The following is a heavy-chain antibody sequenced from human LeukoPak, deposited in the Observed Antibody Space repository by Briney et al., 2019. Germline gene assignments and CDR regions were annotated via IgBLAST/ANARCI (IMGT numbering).Heavy chain of an antibody. CDR2: ISYDGSNK. CDR3: ARNDFFDY. D-gene: IGHD1-1*01. J-gene: IGHJ4*02. V-gene: IGHV3-30*03. Sequence: GRSLRLSCAASGFTFSNYGMHWVRQAPGKGLEWVAVISYDGSNKYYADSVKGRFTTSRDNSKNTLYLQMNSLRAEDTAVYYCARNDFFDYWGQGAQVTVSS. CDR1: GFTFSNYG.